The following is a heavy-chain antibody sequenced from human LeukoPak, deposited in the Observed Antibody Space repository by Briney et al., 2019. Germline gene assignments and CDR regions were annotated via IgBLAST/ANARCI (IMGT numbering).Heavy chain of an antibody. J-gene: IGHJ4*02. D-gene: IGHD1-26*01. Sequence: SVKVSCKASGGTFSSYAISWVRQAPGQGLEWMGGIIPIFGTANYAQKFQGRVTITADESTSTAYMELSSLRSEDTAVYYCARVVIGSYYEGYFDYWGQGTLVTVSS. CDR1: GGTFSSYA. CDR3: ARVVIGSYYEGYFDY. CDR2: IIPIFGTA. V-gene: IGHV1-69*13.